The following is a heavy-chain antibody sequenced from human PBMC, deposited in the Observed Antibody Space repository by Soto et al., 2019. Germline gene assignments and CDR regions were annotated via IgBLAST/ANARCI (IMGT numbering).Heavy chain of an antibody. V-gene: IGHV3-74*01. CDR2: IKYDGSKT. D-gene: IGHD2-2*01. J-gene: IGHJ3*01. CDR3: ASNPREGYRFDV. Sequence: GSLRLSCAASGFTFSNFWMHWVRQAPGKGLVWVSRIKYDGSKTDYADSVEGRFTISRDNARNTLYLQMNSLRAEDTAVYYCASNPREGYRFDVWGQGTMVTVSS. CDR1: GFTFSNFW.